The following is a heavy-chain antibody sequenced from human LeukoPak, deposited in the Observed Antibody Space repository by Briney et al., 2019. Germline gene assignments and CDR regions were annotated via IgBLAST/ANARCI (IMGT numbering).Heavy chain of an antibody. J-gene: IGHJ4*02. D-gene: IGHD6-6*01. Sequence: SETLSLTCTVSGGSISSYYWSWIRQPPGKGLEWIGYIYHSGSTYYNPSLKSRVTISVDRSKNQFSLKLSSVTAADTAVYYCARVKYSSSYWFDYWGQGTLVTVSS. V-gene: IGHV4-59*12. CDR2: IYHSGST. CDR1: GGSISSYY. CDR3: ARVKYSSSYWFDY.